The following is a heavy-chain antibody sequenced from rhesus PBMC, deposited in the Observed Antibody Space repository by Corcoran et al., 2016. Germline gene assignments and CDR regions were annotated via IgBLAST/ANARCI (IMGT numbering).Heavy chain of an antibody. CDR2: IYGSSGST. CDR1: GYSISRTY. D-gene: IGHD2-15*01. V-gene: IGHV4-165*01. Sequence: QVQLQESGPGLVKPSETPSLTCAVSGYSISRTYWSWIRQPPGKGLEWIGYIYGSSGSTYNNPSLKSRVTISTDTSKNQFSLKLSSVTAADTAVYYCARERVWSTYNYFDYWGQGVLVTVSS. J-gene: IGHJ4*01. CDR3: ARERVWSTYNYFDY.